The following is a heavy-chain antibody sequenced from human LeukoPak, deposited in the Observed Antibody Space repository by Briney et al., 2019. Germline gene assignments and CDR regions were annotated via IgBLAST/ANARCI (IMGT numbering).Heavy chain of an antibody. J-gene: IGHJ6*02. D-gene: IGHD2-15*01. CDR3: ARSNKLGYCSGGSCSFYYYYGMDV. CDR2: ISAYNGNT. CDR1: GYTFISYG. V-gene: IGHV1-18*01. Sequence: ASVKVSCKASGYTFISYGISWVRQAPGQGLEWMGWISAYNGNTNYAQKLQGRVTMTTDTSTSTAYMELRSLRSDDTAVYYCARSNKLGYCSGGSCSFYYYYGMDVWGQGTTVTVSS.